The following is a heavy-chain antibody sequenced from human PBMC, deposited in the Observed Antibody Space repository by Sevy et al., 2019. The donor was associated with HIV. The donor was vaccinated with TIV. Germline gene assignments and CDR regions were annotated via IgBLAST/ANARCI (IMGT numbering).Heavy chain of an antibody. CDR3: ARQAFPFCSGGSCYSPYYYYGMDV. Sequence: GETLKISCKGSGYSFTSYWIGWVRQMPGKGLEWMGIIYPGDSDTRYSPSFQGQVTISADKSISTAYLQWSSLKASDTAMHYCARQAFPFCSGGSCYSPYYYYGMDVWGQGTTVTVSS. D-gene: IGHD2-15*01. CDR2: IYPGDSDT. CDR1: GYSFTSYW. V-gene: IGHV5-51*01. J-gene: IGHJ6*02.